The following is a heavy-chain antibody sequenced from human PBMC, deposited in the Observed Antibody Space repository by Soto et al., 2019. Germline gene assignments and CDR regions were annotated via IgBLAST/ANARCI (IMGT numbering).Heavy chain of an antibody. CDR1: GFTFSSYW. V-gene: IGHV3-7*01. CDR3: ATLYGSGSFEGYYYYYYGMDV. D-gene: IGHD3-10*01. Sequence: GGSLRLSCAASGFTFSSYWMSWVRQAPGKGLEWVANIKQDGSEKYYVDSVKGRFTISRDNAKNSLYLQMNSLRAEDTAVYYCATLYGSGSFEGYYYYYYGMDVWGQGTTVTVSS. CDR2: IKQDGSEK. J-gene: IGHJ6*02.